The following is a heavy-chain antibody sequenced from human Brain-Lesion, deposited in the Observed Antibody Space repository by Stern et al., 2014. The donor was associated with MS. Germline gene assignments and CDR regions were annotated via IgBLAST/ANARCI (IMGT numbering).Heavy chain of an antibody. CDR1: GGSISSGSFY. CDR3: ARETGGYTYGDTDFFDY. V-gene: IGHV4-61*02. D-gene: IGHD5-12*01. Sequence: QVQLQQSGPGLVKPSQTLSLTCIVSGGSISSGSFYWNWIRQPAGRGLEWIGRIYSSGSTNYNPYLKSRVTLSGDTSQNQFPLKLISMTAADTAIYYCARETGGYTYGDTDFFDYWGQGALVTVSS. J-gene: IGHJ4*02. CDR2: IYSSGST.